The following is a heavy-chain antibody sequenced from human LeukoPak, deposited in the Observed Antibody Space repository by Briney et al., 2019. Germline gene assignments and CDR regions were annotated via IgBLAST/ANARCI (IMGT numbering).Heavy chain of an antibody. CDR1: GGSFSGYY. J-gene: IGHJ6*02. CDR3: ARRPVYCSSTSCPAYYYYYGMDV. Sequence: SETLSLTRAVYGGSFSGYYWSWIRQPPGKGLEWIGEINHSGSTNYNPSLKSRVTISVDTSKNQFSLKLSSVTAADTAVYYCARRPVYCSSTSCPAYYYYYGMDVWGQGTTVTVSS. V-gene: IGHV4-34*01. D-gene: IGHD2-2*01. CDR2: INHSGST.